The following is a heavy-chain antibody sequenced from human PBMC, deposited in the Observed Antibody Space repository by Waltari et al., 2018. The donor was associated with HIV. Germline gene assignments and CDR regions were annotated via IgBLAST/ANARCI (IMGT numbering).Heavy chain of an antibody. Sequence: QVQLVQSGAEVKKPGASVRVSCKASGYTFSNYDMNWVRQASGPGLEWMGWMNPNSGATGYAQKFQGRVSMTRSTSIRTAYMELSSLTSEDTAVYYCARTDRGVNGQEFDYWGQGTLVTVSS. CDR3: ARTDRGVNGQEFDY. CDR1: GYTFSNYD. D-gene: IGHD3-10*01. CDR2: MNPNSGAT. V-gene: IGHV1-8*01. J-gene: IGHJ4*02.